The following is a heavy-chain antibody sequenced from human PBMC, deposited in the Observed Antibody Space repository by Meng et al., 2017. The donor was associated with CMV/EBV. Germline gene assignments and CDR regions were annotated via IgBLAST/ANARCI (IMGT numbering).Heavy chain of an antibody. Sequence: SLKISCAASGFTFDDYAMHWVRQAPGKGLERVSGISWNSGSIGYADSVKGRFTISRDNAKNSLYLQMNSLRAEDTALYYCAKVHSSSAFDIWGQGTMVTVSS. CDR3: AKVHSSSAFDI. CDR1: GFTFDDYA. D-gene: IGHD6-19*01. V-gene: IGHV3-9*01. CDR2: ISWNSGSI. J-gene: IGHJ3*02.